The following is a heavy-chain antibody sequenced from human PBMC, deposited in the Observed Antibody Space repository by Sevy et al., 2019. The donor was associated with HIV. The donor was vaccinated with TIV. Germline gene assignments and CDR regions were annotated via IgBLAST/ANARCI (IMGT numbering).Heavy chain of an antibody. CDR1: GYSFTSYW. J-gene: IGHJ4*02. CDR2: IYPGDSDP. D-gene: IGHD3-22*01. V-gene: IGHV5-51*01. CDR3: ARQGYDSSGYNDKFDY. Sequence: GESLKISCKGSGYSFTSYWIGWVRQMPGKGLEWMGIIYPGDSDPRYSPSFQGQVTISADKSISTAYLQWSSLKASDTAMYYCARQGYDSSGYNDKFDYWGQGTLVTVSS.